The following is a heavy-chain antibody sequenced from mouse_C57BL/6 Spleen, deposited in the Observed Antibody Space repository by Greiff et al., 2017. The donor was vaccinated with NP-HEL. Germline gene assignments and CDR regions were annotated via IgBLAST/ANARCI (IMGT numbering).Heavy chain of an antibody. CDR1: GYTFTSYG. V-gene: IGHV1-81*01. CDR2: IYPRSGNT. J-gene: IGHJ3*01. CDR3: AREITTVAPFAY. Sequence: QVQLKESGAELARPGASVKLSCKASGYTFTSYGISWVKQRTGQGLEWIGEIYPRSGNTYYNEKFKGKATLTADKSSSTAYMELRSLTSEDSAVYFCAREITTVAPFAYWGQGTLVTVSA. D-gene: IGHD1-1*01.